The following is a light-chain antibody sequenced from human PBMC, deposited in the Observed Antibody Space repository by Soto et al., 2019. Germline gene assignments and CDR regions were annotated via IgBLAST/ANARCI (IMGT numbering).Light chain of an antibody. CDR2: DAS. J-gene: IGKJ1*01. V-gene: IGKV1-5*01. Sequence: DIQMTQSPSTLSASVGDRVTITCRASQSISSWLAWYQQKPGKAPKLLIYDASSLESGVPSRFSGSGSGTEFALTISSLLPDDFATYDCQQYNSYSAFGQGTKVEIK. CDR1: QSISSW. CDR3: QQYNSYSA.